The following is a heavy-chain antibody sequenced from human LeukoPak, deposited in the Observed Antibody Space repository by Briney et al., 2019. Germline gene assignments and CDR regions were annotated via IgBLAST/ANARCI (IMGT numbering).Heavy chain of an antibody. CDR3: AKVIRLRFLEWLFGLDY. D-gene: IGHD3-3*01. CDR1: GFTFSSYA. Sequence: GGSLRLSCAASGFTFSSYAMSWVRQAPGKGLEWVSAISGSGGSTYYADSVKGRFTISRDNSKNTLYLQMNSLRAEDTAVYYCAKVIRLRFLEWLFGLDYWGQGTLVTVSS. J-gene: IGHJ4*02. V-gene: IGHV3-23*01. CDR2: ISGSGGST.